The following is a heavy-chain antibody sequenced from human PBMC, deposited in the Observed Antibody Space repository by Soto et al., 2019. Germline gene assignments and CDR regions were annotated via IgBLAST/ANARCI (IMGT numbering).Heavy chain of an antibody. D-gene: IGHD2-21*01. Sequence: QEQLVQSGTEVKKPGASVKVSCKASGDTFNNYYIHWVRQAPGQGLEWMGMINPSVYTTTYAQKLLGSGTMTRDTSTNTVFLELSSLKSEDTAVYYCARELHRDLQQVIDYCAQGTLVTVTS. CDR3: ARELHRDLQQVIDY. V-gene: IGHV1-46*02. J-gene: IGHJ4*02. CDR1: GDTFNNYY. CDR2: INPSVYTT.